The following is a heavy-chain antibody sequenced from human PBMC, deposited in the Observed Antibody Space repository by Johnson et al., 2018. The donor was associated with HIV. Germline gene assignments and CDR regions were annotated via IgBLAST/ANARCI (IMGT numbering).Heavy chain of an antibody. CDR3: ARELEFGDLRKNDAFDI. CDR2: ISYDGSNK. Sequence: QVQLVESGGGVVQPGRSLRLSCAASGFTFSSYAMHWVRQAPGKELEWVAVISYDGSNKYYADSVKGRFTISRDNSKNTLYLQMNSLRAEDTAVYYCARELEFGDLRKNDAFDIWGQGTMVTVSS. J-gene: IGHJ3*02. V-gene: IGHV3-30-3*01. D-gene: IGHD4-17*01. CDR1: GFTFSSYA.